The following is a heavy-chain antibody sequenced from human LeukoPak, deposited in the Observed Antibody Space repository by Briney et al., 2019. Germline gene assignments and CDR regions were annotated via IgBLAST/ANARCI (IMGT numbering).Heavy chain of an antibody. CDR1: GDTFTGYY. Sequence: ASVKVSCKASGDTFTGYYMHWMRQAPGQGLEWMGGINPNSGGTNYAQKFQGRVTMTRDTSISTAYMELSRLRSDDTAVYYCARVGVSTSYWGQGTLVTVSS. J-gene: IGHJ4*02. CDR3: ARVGVSTSY. D-gene: IGHD2-8*01. CDR2: INPNSGGT. V-gene: IGHV1-2*02.